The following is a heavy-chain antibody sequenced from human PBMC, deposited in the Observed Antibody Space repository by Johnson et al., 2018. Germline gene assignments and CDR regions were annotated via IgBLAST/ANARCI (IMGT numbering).Heavy chain of an antibody. CDR3: ARYYYGSGSYYNVRYMDV. CDR2: IYYSGST. V-gene: IGHV4-59*01. Sequence: VQLQESGPGLVKPSETLSLTCTVSGGSISSYYWSWIRQPPGKGLEWIGYIYYSGSTNYNPSLKSRVTISVDTSKNQFSLKLSSVTAADTAVYYCARYYYGSGSYYNVRYMDVWGKGTTVTVSS. CDR1: GGSISSYY. D-gene: IGHD3-10*01. J-gene: IGHJ6*03.